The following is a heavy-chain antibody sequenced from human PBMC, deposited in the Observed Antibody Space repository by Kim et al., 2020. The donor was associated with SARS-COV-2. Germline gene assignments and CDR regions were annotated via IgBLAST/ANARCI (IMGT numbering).Heavy chain of an antibody. CDR3: AGGWDSSSWYGFVNY. CDR1: GGSISSYY. D-gene: IGHD6-13*01. CDR2: IYYSGST. Sequence: SETLSLTCTVSGGSISSYYWSWIRQPPGKGLEWIGYIYYSGSTNYNPSLKSRVTISVDTSKNQVSLKLSSVTAADTAGYYCAGGWDSSSWYGFVNYWGQGTLVTVSS. J-gene: IGHJ4*02. V-gene: IGHV4-59*08.